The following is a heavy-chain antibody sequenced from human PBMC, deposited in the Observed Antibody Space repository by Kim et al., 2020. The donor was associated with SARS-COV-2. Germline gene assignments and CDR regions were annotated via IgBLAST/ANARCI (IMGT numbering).Heavy chain of an antibody. V-gene: IGHV3-74*01. CDR3: ARGDIVVVPAALDYFDY. D-gene: IGHD2-2*01. Sequence: GGSLRLSCAASGFTFSSYWMHWVRQAPGKGLVWVSRINSDGSSTSYADSVKGRFTISSDNAKNTLYLQMNSLRAEDTAVYYCARGDIVVVPAALDYFDYWGKGTLVPVSS. CDR1: GFTFSSYW. CDR2: INSDGSST. J-gene: IGHJ4*02.